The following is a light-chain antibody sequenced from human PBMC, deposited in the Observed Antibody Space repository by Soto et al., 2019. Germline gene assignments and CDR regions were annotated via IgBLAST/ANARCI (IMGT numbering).Light chain of an antibody. CDR2: GAS. CDR3: QQYNTWLWT. V-gene: IGKV3-15*01. CDR1: QSINAH. J-gene: IGKJ1*01. Sequence: EVVMTQSPATLSVSPGERVTLSCRASQSINAHLASYQQKPGQAPRLLIHGASTRATGIPARFSGSGFGTDFILTISSLQSEDFAVYYCQQYNTWLWTFGQGTKVEIQ.